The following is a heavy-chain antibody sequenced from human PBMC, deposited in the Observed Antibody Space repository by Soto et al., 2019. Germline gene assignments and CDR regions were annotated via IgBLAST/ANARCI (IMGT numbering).Heavy chain of an antibody. D-gene: IGHD6-19*01. CDR1: GFTFSRSD. V-gene: IGHV3-23*01. CDR3: ATHGWDL. J-gene: IGHJ5*02. Sequence: EVQLLESGGGLVQPGGSLRLSCAASGFTFSRSDMSWVRQTPGKGLEWVSAINGGRAFYGDSVEGRFTVSRDNSKNTLYLQMNSLRDEDTAIYYCATHGWDLWGQGTLVTVSS. CDR2: INGGRA.